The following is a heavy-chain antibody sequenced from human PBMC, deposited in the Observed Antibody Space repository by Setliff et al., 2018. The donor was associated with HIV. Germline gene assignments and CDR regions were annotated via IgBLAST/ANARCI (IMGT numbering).Heavy chain of an antibody. Sequence: PGGSLRLSCAASGFTFSDYWMSWVRQAPGKGLEWVASIKEGGSEKYYVASVKGRFTMSRDNAKNSLYLQMNSLRAEDTAVYYCARSQGIGNYYMDVWGKGATVTVSS. V-gene: IGHV3-7*01. CDR2: IKEGGSEK. CDR3: ARSQGIGNYYMDV. J-gene: IGHJ6*03. CDR1: GFTFSDYW. D-gene: IGHD2-15*01.